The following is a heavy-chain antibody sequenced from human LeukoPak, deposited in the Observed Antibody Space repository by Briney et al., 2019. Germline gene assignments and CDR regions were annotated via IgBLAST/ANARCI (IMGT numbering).Heavy chain of an antibody. Sequence: PGGSLRLSCAVSGFTFSSYTMNWVRQAPGQGLEWVSSISSRGTYIYYAESVKGRFTISRDNAKNSVFLDMDSLRAEDTAVYYWAPPGADSGLPLDVWGNGTAVTVSS. V-gene: IGHV3-21*01. CDR2: ISSRGTYI. D-gene: IGHD4-17*01. CDR3: APPGADSGLPLDV. CDR1: GFTFSSYT. J-gene: IGHJ6*04.